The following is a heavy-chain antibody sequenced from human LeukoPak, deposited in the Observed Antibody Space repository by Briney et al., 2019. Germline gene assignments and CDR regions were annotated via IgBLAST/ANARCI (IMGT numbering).Heavy chain of an antibody. J-gene: IGHJ4*02. V-gene: IGHV1-69*13. Sequence: ASVKVSCKASGGTFSSYAISWVRQAPGQGLEWMGGIIPIFGTANYAQKFQGRVTITADESTSTAYMELSSLRSEDTAVYYCASTKIGYCSSTSCLGLDYWGREPWSPSPQ. CDR3: ASTKIGYCSSTSCLGLDY. CDR1: GGTFSSYA. CDR2: IIPIFGTA. D-gene: IGHD2-2*01.